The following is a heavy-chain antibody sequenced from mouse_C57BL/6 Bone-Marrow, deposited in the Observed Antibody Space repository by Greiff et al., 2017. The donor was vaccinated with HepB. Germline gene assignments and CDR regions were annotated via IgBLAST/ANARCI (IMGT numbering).Heavy chain of an antibody. CDR2: IDPSDSET. Sequence: QVQLQQPGAELVRPGSSVKLSCKASGYTFTSYWMHWVKQRPIQGLEWIGNIDPSDSETHYNQKFKDKATLTVDKSSSTAYMQLSSLTSEDSAVYYCARGGTAQATSFAYWGQGTLVTVSA. V-gene: IGHV1-52*01. CDR3: ARGGTAQATSFAY. CDR1: GYTFTSYW. D-gene: IGHD3-2*02. J-gene: IGHJ3*01.